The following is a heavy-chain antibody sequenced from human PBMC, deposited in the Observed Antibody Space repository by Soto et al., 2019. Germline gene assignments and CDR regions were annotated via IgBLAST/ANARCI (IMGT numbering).Heavy chain of an antibody. CDR2: FYSSGQT. Sequence: VQLVESGGGLIQAGGSRELSCRVSGSSISTNTMAWVPQVPGKGLEWASVFYSSGQTYYPDSVQGRFTISRDNSKNTVYLQMSSLRVEDTGVYSCARIYGSGVVDFWGQGSLITVSS. CDR3: ARIYGSGVVDF. CDR1: GSSISTNT. J-gene: IGHJ4*02. D-gene: IGHD3-10*01. V-gene: IGHV3-53*01.